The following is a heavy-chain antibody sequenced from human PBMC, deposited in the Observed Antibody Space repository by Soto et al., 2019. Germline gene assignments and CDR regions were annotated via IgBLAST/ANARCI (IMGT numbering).Heavy chain of an antibody. D-gene: IGHD1-26*01. V-gene: IGHV3-9*01. CDR3: VKGSGSYFVYFGLDV. CDR1: GFRFDDFA. J-gene: IGHJ6*04. CDR2: IDWNSGIT. Sequence: EVQLVESGGGLVQSGRSRRLSCVASGFRFDDFAMHWVRQAPGKGLEWVSSIDWNSGITAYADSVKGRFTVFRDNARNALDLQMNSLRVEDTALYYCVKGSGSYFVYFGLDVWGTGTTVTVSS.